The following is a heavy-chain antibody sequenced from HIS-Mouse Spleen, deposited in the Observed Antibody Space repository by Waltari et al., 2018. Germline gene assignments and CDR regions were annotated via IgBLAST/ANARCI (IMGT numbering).Heavy chain of an antibody. Sequence: QVQLVQSGAEVKKPGASVKVSCKASGYTFTGYYMHWVRQAPGQGLEWMGWINPNRGCTNHAQKFQGRVTMTRDTSISTAYMELSRLRSDDTAVYYCARANIMIVVVIPDYWENDAFDIWGQGTMVTVSS. CDR3: ARANIMIVVVIPDYWENDAFDI. D-gene: IGHD3-22*01. CDR1: GYTFTGYY. J-gene: IGHJ3*02. V-gene: IGHV1-2*02. CDR2: INPNRGCT.